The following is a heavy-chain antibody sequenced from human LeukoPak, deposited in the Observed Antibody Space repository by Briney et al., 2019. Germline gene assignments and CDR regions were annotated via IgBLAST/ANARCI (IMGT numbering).Heavy chain of an antibody. CDR1: GFTFSNYG. CDR2: ISRNSGTI. CDR3: ARDSYCTSTSCLPFDY. V-gene: IGHV3-48*01. J-gene: IGHJ4*02. Sequence: GGSLRLSCAASGFTFSNYGMNWVRQAPGKGLEWVSYISRNSGTIYYADSVKGRFTLSRDNAKNSLYLQMNSLRAEDAAVYYCARDSYCTSTSCLPFDYWGQGTLVTVSS. D-gene: IGHD2-2*01.